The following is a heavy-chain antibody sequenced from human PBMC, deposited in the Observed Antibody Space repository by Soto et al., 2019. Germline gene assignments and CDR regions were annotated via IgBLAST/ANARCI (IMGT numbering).Heavy chain of an antibody. Sequence: QVQLVQSGAEEKKPGASVKVSCKASGYTFSDYEMHWVRQAPGQRLEWMGWINAGNGNTKSSQKFQGRLTITRDTSASTADMELSSLRSEDTAVYYCARCITLVRGVRSYAMDVWGQGTTVTVSS. CDR3: ARCITLVRGVRSYAMDV. D-gene: IGHD3-10*01. CDR1: GYTFSDYE. J-gene: IGHJ6*02. CDR2: INAGNGNT. V-gene: IGHV1-3*05.